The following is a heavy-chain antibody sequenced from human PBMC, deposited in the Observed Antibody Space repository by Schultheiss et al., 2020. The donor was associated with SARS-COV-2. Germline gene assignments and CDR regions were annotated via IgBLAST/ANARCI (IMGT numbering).Heavy chain of an antibody. D-gene: IGHD3-22*01. CDR3: ARGAGTAWFVY. Sequence: GESLKISCVASGFPFNNHWMHWVRQAPGEGLVWVSEIKPDGTYTGHADTLKGRFTISRDNAKSSLFLQMNSLRGEDTAVYYCARGAGTAWFVYWGRGTLVTVSS. CDR2: IKPDGTYT. CDR1: GFPFNNHW. V-gene: IGHV3-74*01. J-gene: IGHJ4*02.